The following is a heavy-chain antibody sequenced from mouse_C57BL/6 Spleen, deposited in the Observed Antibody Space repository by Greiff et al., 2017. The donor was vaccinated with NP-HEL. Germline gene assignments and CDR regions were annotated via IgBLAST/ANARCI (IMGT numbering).Heavy chain of an antibody. CDR3: ARDRGRIYYYGSSNWYFDV. Sequence: EVKLQESGGGLVKPGGSLKLSCAASGFTFSSYAMSWVRQTPEKRLEWVATISDGGSYTYYPDNVKGRFTISRAHAKNNLYLQMSHLKSEDTAMYYCARDRGRIYYYGSSNWYFDVWGTGTTVTVSS. CDR2: ISDGGSYT. CDR1: GFTFSSYA. J-gene: IGHJ1*03. V-gene: IGHV5-4*01. D-gene: IGHD1-1*01.